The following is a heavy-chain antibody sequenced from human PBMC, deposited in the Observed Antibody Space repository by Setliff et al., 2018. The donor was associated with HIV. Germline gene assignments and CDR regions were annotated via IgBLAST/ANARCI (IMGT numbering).Heavy chain of an antibody. CDR1: GASISSHNYY. Sequence: SETLSLTCTVSGASISSHNYYWGCIRQSPGKGLEWIASIRSSGDTYYNPSLQSRVIISVDTSNNQISLKLTSVTAADTAVYYCTIPASSLAPNWGRGTQVTVSS. J-gene: IGHJ4*02. CDR3: TIPASSLAPN. CDR2: IRSSGDT. V-gene: IGHV4-39*01.